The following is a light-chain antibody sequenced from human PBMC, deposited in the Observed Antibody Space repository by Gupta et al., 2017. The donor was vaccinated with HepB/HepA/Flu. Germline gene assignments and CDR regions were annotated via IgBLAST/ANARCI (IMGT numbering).Light chain of an antibody. CDR3: QAWDSSTVV. CDR2: QDT. J-gene: IGLJ2*01. V-gene: IGLV3-1*01. CDR1: KLEDKY. Sequence: SSELPQPPSVSVSPGQTASISCSGDKLEDKYACWYQQKPGQSPLVVIYQDTKRPAGIPERFSGSNSGNTATLTISGTQAMDEADYYCQAWDSSTVVFGGGTKLTVL.